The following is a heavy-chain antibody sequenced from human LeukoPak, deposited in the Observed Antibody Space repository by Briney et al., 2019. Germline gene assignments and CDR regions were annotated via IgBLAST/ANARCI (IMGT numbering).Heavy chain of an antibody. CDR3: ARDPSYYYDSSGRDAFDI. Sequence: PSETLSLTCTVSGDSISSSDYYWGWIRQPPGKGLEWIGSMSYSESSYYNPSLESRVTISVDTSKNQFSLKLSSVTAADTAVYYCARDPSYYYDSSGRDAFDIWGQGTMVTVSS. D-gene: IGHD3-22*01. J-gene: IGHJ3*02. CDR2: MSYSESS. V-gene: IGHV4-39*07. CDR1: GDSISSSDYY.